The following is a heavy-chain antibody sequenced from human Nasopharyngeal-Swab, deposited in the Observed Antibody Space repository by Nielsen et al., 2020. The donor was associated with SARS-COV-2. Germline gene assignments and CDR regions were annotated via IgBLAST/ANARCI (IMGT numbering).Heavy chain of an antibody. CDR3: AGGRGGPYDILTGYYAHHYHGMDV. J-gene: IGHJ6*02. V-gene: IGHV4-34*01. Sequence: ESLKISCAVYGGSFSGYYWRWLRQPPGKGLEWIGEVNHSGSTNYNPSLKSRVTISVDTSKNQFSLKLSSVTAADTAVYYCAGGRGGPYDILTGYYAHHYHGMDVWGQGTTVTVSS. D-gene: IGHD3-9*01. CDR1: GGSFSGYY. CDR2: VNHSGST.